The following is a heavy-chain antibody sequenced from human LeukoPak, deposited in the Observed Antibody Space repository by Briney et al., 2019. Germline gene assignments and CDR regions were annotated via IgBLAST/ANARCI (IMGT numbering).Heavy chain of an antibody. CDR3: VKDFGRIRGTPDS. D-gene: IGHD1-26*01. CDR1: GFSFSSYA. Sequence: PGGSLRLSCAASGFSFSSYAMSWVRQAPGKGPQYVSTIGGSYTGGSVYYADSVKGRFTISRDDSKSILYLQMNGLRSEDTALYYCVKDFGRIRGTPDSWGQGTLVTVSS. J-gene: IGHJ4*02. V-gene: IGHV3-64D*06. CDR2: IGGSYTGGSV.